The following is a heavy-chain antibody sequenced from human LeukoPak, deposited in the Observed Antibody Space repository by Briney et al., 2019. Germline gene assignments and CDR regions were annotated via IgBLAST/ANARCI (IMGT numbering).Heavy chain of an antibody. D-gene: IGHD3-10*01. CDR2: IYPSGRT. V-gene: IGHV4-38-2*02. CDR1: GYSISSGYY. CDR3: AREGGHGSGRFYY. J-gene: IGHJ4*02. Sequence: PSETLSLTCTVSGYSISSGYYWGWIRQPPGKGLEWIGSIYPSGRTYYNPSLKSRVTISVDTSKNQFSLKLSSVTAADTAVYYCAREGGHGSGRFYYWGQGTLVTVSS.